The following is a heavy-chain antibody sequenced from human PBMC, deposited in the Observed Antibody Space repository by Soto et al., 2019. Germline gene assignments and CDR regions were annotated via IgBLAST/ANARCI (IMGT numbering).Heavy chain of an antibody. D-gene: IGHD5-18*01. V-gene: IGHV4-31*03. CDR1: GGSISSGGYY. Sequence: QVQLQESGPGLVKPSQTLSLTCTVSGGSISSGGYYWSWIRQHPGKGLEWIGYIYYSGSTYYNPCLKSRVTISVDTSKNQFSLKLSSVTAADTAVYYCASNRPYGYRIDYWGQGTLVTVSS. CDR2: IYYSGST. J-gene: IGHJ4*02. CDR3: ASNRPYGYRIDY.